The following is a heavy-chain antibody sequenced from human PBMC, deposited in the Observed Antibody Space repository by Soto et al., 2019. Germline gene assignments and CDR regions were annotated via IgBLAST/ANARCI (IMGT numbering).Heavy chain of an antibody. V-gene: IGHV1-69*13. D-gene: IGHD3-22*01. CDR2: IIPIFGTA. J-gene: IGHJ3*02. Sequence: GASVKVSCKASGGTFSSYAISWVRQAPGQGLEWMGGIIPIFGTANYAQKFQGRVTITADESTSTAYMELSSLRSEDTAVYYCARYDANLYFYDRSGPHVFDIWGQGTMVTVSS. CDR3: ARYDANLYFYDRSGPHVFDI. CDR1: GGTFSSYA.